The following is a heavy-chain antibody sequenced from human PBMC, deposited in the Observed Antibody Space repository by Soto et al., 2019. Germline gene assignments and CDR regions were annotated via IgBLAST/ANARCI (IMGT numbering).Heavy chain of an antibody. D-gene: IGHD2-8*02. CDR3: ATPACAATWCSPSHNLDP. J-gene: IGHJ5*02. CDR2: INPLSGIS. Sequence: QVQLVQSGAEVKKPESSVKVSCKTSGGTFVRHVISWVRQAPGQGPEWMGKINPLSGISNYAQKFQDRVTFTAETDSSTAYMELSSLRSDDTAVYYCATPACAATWCSPSHNLDPWGQGTLVTVSS. V-gene: IGHV1-69*09. CDR1: GGTFVRHV.